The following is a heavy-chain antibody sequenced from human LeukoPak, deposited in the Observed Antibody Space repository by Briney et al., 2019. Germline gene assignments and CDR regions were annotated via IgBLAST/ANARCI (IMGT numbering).Heavy chain of an antibody. CDR1: GFTFSSYA. CDR2: ISYDGSNK. V-gene: IGHV3-30-3*01. CDR3: ARAGYSGYDTAFDI. Sequence: GGSLRLSCAASGFTFSSYAMHWVRQAPGKGLEWVAVISYDGSNKYYADSVKGRFTISRDNSKNTLYLQMNSLRAEDTAVYYCARAGYSGYDTAFDIWGQGTMVTVSS. J-gene: IGHJ3*02. D-gene: IGHD5-12*01.